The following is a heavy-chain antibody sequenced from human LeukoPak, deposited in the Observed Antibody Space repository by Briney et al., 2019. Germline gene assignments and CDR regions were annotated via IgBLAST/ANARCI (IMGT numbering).Heavy chain of an antibody. CDR1: GYTFTSYY. Sequence: ASVKVSCKASGYTFTSYYMHWVRQAPGQGLEWMGWISAYNGNTNYAQKLQGRVTMTTDTSTSTAYMELRSLRSDDTAVYYCARRPSYCSSTSCYFFDPWGQGTLVTVSS. CDR3: ARRPSYCSSTSCYFFDP. D-gene: IGHD2-2*01. CDR2: ISAYNGNT. J-gene: IGHJ5*02. V-gene: IGHV1-18*04.